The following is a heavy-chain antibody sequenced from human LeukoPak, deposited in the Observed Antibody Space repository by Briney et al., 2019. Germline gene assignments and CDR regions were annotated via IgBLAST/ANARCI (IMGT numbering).Heavy chain of an antibody. J-gene: IGHJ4*02. CDR1: GFTFSSYS. CDR2: ISRSGSYI. CDR3: ARDIPPPVFYYDSSGYSDY. D-gene: IGHD3-22*01. V-gene: IGHV3-21*01. Sequence: GGPLRLSCAASGFTFSSYSMNWVRQAPGKGLKWVSSISRSGSYISYADSVEGRLTISRDNAKNSLYLQMNSLRAEDTAVYYCARDIPPPVFYYDSSGYSDYWGQGTLISVSS.